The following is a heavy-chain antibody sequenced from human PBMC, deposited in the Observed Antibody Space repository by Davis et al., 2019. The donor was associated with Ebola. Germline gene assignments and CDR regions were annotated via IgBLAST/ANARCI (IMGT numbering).Heavy chain of an antibody. D-gene: IGHD4-23*01. V-gene: IGHV3-7*01. CDR1: GFTFSSYW. Sequence: LRLSCAASGFTFSSYWMTWVRQAPGKGLEWVANIKQDGSEKYYVDSVKGRFTISRDNDKNSLSLQMNGLRAEDTAVYYCARGPSTGNSFTYWGQGTLVAVSS. CDR3: ARGPSTGNSFTY. J-gene: IGHJ4*02. CDR2: IKQDGSEK.